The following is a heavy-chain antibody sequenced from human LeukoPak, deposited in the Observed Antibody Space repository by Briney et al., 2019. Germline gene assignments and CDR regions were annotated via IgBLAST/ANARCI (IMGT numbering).Heavy chain of an antibody. CDR3: ARRRGTQWLPRTGRPMYYFDY. Sequence: SETLSLTCTVSGGSVSSGSYYWSWIRQPPGKGLEWIGYIYYSGSTNYNPSLKSRVTISVDKSKNQFSLKLSSVTAADTAVYYCARRRGTQWLPRTGRPMYYFDYWGQGTLVTVSS. CDR2: IYYSGST. CDR1: GGSVSSGSYY. D-gene: IGHD6-19*01. J-gene: IGHJ4*02. V-gene: IGHV4-61*01.